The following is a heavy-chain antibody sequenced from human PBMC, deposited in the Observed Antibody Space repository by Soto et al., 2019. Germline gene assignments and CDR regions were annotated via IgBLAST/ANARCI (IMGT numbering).Heavy chain of an antibody. Sequence: QVQLVESGGGVVQPGRSLRLSCAASGFTFSSYAMHWVRQAPGKGLEWVAVISYDGSNKYYADSVKGRFTISRDNSKNTLYLQMNSLRAEDTAVYYCARDIVLVPAARGYYYYGMDVWGQGTTVTVSS. J-gene: IGHJ6*02. CDR3: ARDIVLVPAARGYYYYGMDV. D-gene: IGHD2-2*01. V-gene: IGHV3-30-3*01. CDR1: GFTFSSYA. CDR2: ISYDGSNK.